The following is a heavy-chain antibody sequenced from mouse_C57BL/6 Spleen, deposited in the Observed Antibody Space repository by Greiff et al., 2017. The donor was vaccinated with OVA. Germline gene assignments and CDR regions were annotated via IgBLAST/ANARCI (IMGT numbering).Heavy chain of an antibody. Sequence: EVKLMESGGDLVKPGGSLKLSCAASGFTFSSYGMSWVRQTPDKRLEWVATISSGGSYTYYPDSVKGRFTISRDNAKNTLYLQMSSLKSEDTAMYYCARITTVVAKGYYFDYWGQGTTLTVSS. CDR3: ARITTVVAKGYYFDY. D-gene: IGHD1-1*01. J-gene: IGHJ2*01. V-gene: IGHV5-6*01. CDR1: GFTFSSYG. CDR2: ISSGGSYT.